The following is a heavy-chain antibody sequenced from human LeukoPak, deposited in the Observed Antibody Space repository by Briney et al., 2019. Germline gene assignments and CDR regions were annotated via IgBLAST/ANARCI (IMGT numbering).Heavy chain of an antibody. D-gene: IGHD5-18*01. CDR2: FYHGGST. CDR1: GYSISTGYY. CDR3: ARASETAMVTL. Sequence: PSETLSLTCTVSGYSISTGYYWDWIRQPPGKGLEWIGTFYHGGSTYYNPSLKSRVTISVDTSKNQFSLNLTSVTAADTAVYYCARASETAMVTLWGQGTLVTVSS. V-gene: IGHV4-38-2*02. J-gene: IGHJ4*02.